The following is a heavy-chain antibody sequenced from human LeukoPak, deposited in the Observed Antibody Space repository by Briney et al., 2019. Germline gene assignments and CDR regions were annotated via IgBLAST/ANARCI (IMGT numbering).Heavy chain of an antibody. D-gene: IGHD3-16*01. CDR3: EGESDDYSYMDV. CDR1: GGSLSGNY. CDR2: INHSGST. Sequence: PSETLSLTCAVYGGSLSGNYWRWIRQPPGKGLEWIGEINHSGSTNYNPSLRSRVTISVDMSKEQFSLNLRSVTAADTAVYYCEGESDDYSYMDVWGEGTTVTVSS. V-gene: IGHV4-34*01. J-gene: IGHJ6*03.